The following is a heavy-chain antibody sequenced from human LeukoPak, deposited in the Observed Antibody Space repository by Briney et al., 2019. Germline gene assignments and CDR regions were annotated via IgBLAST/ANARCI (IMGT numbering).Heavy chain of an antibody. CDR3: ARDLFSRSAYYYYGMDA. D-gene: IGHD3-3*01. V-gene: IGHV1-69*13. J-gene: IGHJ6*02. CDR2: IIPIFGTA. Sequence: PGASVKVSCKASGGTFSSYAISWVRQAPGQGLEWMGGIIPIFGTANYAQKFQGRVTITADESTSTAYMELSSLRSEDTAVYYCARDLFSRSAYYYYGMDAWGQGTTVTVSS. CDR1: GGTFSSYA.